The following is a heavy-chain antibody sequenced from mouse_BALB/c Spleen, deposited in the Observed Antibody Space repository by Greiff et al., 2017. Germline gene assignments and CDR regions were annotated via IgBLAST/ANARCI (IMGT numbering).Heavy chain of an antibody. D-gene: IGHD1-1*01. CDR2: IYPGSGST. V-gene: IGHV1-55*01. Sequence: QVQLQQPGAELVKPGTSVKLSCKASGYNFTSYWINWVKLRPGQGLEWIGDIYPGSGSTNYNEKFKSKATLTVDTSSSTAYMQLSSLASEDSALYYCARSTVVGYFDYWGQGTTLTVSS. J-gene: IGHJ2*01. CDR1: GYNFTSYW. CDR3: ARSTVVGYFDY.